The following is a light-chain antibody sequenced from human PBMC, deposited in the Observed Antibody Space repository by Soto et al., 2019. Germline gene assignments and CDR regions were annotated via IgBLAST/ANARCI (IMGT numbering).Light chain of an antibody. J-gene: IGLJ3*02. CDR3: SSFTSSSTQV. CDR1: SSDVGGYNY. Sequence: QCVLTQPASVSGSPGQSITISCTGTSSDVGGYNYVSWYQQYPGRAPKLMIYEVSNRPSGVSNRFSGSKSGNTASLTISGLQADDEADYYCSSFTSSSTQVLGGGAKVPVL. V-gene: IGLV2-14*01. CDR2: EVS.